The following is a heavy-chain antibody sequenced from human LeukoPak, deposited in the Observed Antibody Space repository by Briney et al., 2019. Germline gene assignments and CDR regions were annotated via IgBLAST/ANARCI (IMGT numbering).Heavy chain of an antibody. D-gene: IGHD3-22*01. CDR3: ARERGHYDGRGYRGAGFFDY. CDR2: IKQDGSQK. V-gene: IGHV3-7*04. Sequence: GGSLRLSCAASGFTFSSYWMSWVRQAPGKGLEWVANIKQDGSQKYYVDSVKGRFTISRDNAKSSLYLQMNSLRAEDTAVYYCARERGHYDGRGYRGAGFFDYWGQGTLVTVSS. CDR1: GFTFSSYW. J-gene: IGHJ4*02.